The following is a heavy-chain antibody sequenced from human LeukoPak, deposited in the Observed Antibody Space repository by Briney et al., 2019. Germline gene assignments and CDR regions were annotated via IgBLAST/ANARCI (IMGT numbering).Heavy chain of an antibody. CDR1: GFTFSDYY. CDR3: AREPYDILTGTFDY. CDR2: ISSSCSTI. Sequence: PGGSLRLSCAASGFTFSDYYMSWIRQAPGKGLEWVSYISSSCSTIYYADSVKGRFTISRDNAKNTLYLQMNSLRAEDTAVYYCAREPYDILTGTFDYWGQGTLVTVSS. V-gene: IGHV3-11*01. J-gene: IGHJ4*02. D-gene: IGHD3-9*01.